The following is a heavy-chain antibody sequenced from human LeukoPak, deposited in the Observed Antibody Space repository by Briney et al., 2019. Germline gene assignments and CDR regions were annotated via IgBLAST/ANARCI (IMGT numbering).Heavy chain of an antibody. V-gene: IGHV3-74*01. D-gene: IGHD4-17*01. CDR1: GFTFSSYW. CDR2: INSDGSST. CDR3: ARDPGEGDYVFDY. J-gene: IGHJ4*02. Sequence: GGSLRLSCAASGFTFSSYWMHWVRHAPGKGLVWVSRINSDGSSTSYADSVKGRFTISRDNAKNTLYLQMNSLRAEDTAVYYCARDPGEGDYVFDYWGQGTLVTVSS.